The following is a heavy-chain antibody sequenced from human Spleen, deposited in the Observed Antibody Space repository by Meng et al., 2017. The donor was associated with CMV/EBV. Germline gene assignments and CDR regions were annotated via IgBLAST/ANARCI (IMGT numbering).Heavy chain of an antibody. CDR1: GGSISSSDYY. V-gene: IGHV4-39*07. Sequence: SETLSLTCTVSGGSISSSDYYWGWIRQPPGKGLEWIGSIYYSGSTYYNPSLKSRVTISVDTSKNQFSLTLNSVTAADTAVYYCVSLLGGYRSKLDYWGRGTLVTVSS. J-gene: IGHJ4*02. CDR2: IYYSGST. D-gene: IGHD5-12*01. CDR3: VSLLGGYRSKLDY.